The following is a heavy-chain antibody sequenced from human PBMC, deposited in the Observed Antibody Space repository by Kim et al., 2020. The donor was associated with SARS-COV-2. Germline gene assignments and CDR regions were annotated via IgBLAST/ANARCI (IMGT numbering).Heavy chain of an antibody. Sequence: GGSLRLSCAASGFTFSSYGMHWVRQAPGKGLEWVAVISYDGSNKYYADSVKGRFTISRDNSKNTLYLQMNSLRAEDTAVYYCAKGDSGSYSDYYYGMDVWGQGTTVTVSS. V-gene: IGHV3-30*18. D-gene: IGHD1-26*01. CDR1: GFTFSSYG. CDR2: ISYDGSNK. CDR3: AKGDSGSYSDYYYGMDV. J-gene: IGHJ6*02.